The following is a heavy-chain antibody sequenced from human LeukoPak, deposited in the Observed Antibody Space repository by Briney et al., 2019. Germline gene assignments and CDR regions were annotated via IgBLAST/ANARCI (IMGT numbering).Heavy chain of an antibody. CDR1: GVSISSYY. Sequence: PSETLSLTCTVSGVSISSYYWSWIRQPPGKGLEWIGYIYYSGSTNYNPSLKSRVTISVDTSKNQFSLKLSSVTAADTAAYYCARDGGSYWRGIDYWGQGTLVTVSS. V-gene: IGHV4-59*01. J-gene: IGHJ4*02. CDR2: IYYSGST. D-gene: IGHD1-26*01. CDR3: ARDGGSYWRGIDY.